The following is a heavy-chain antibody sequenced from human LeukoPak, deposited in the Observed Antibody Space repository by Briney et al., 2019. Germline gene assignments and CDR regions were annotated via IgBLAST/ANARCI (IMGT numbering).Heavy chain of an antibody. Sequence: ASVTVSCKASGYTFTNYYIHWVRQAPGQGLEWMGIINPNVGSTVYAQKFQGRVTMTRDTSTSTVYMELSSLRSEDTAVYYCARTPYSSGYFYYIDYWGQGTLVTVSS. CDR2: INPNVGST. D-gene: IGHD3-22*01. J-gene: IGHJ4*02. V-gene: IGHV1-46*01. CDR1: GYTFTNYY. CDR3: ARTPYSSGYFYYIDY.